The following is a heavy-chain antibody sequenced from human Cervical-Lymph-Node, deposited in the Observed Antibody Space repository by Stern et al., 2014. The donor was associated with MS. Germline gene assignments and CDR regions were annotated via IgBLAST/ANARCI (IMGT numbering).Heavy chain of an antibody. CDR1: GFTFDDYA. CDR3: TKAISGEVYSSSDY. CDR2: INWNSGTI. J-gene: IGHJ4*02. D-gene: IGHD6-6*01. Sequence: EVQLVESGGGWVQPGRSLRLSCAASGFTFDDYAFHWVRQAPGKGLEGVSSINWNSGTITYADSVKGRFTISRDNAKNSLFLQMDSLRPEDAALYYCTKAISGEVYSSSDYWGQGTLVTVSS. V-gene: IGHV3-9*01.